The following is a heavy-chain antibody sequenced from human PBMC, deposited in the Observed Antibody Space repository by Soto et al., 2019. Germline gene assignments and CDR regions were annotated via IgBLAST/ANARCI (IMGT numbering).Heavy chain of an antibody. CDR3: AKDRYCSGGSCIDAFDI. CDR1: GFTFSSYA. Sequence: EVQLLESGGGLVRPGGSLRLSCAASGFTFSSYAMSWVRQAPGKGLEWVSAISGSGGSTYYADSVKGRFTISRDNSKNTLYLQMNSLRAEDTAVYYCAKDRYCSGGSCIDAFDIWGQGTMVTVSS. CDR2: ISGSGGST. J-gene: IGHJ3*02. D-gene: IGHD2-15*01. V-gene: IGHV3-23*01.